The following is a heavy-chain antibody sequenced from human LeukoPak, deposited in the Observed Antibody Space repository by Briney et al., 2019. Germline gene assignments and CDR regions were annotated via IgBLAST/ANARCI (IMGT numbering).Heavy chain of an antibody. V-gene: IGHV1-2*02. J-gene: IGHJ6*03. Sequence: ASVKVSCTASGYTFTGYYMHWVRQAPGQGLEWMGWINPNSGGTNYAQKFQGRVTMTRDTSISTAYMELSRLRSDDTAVYYCARDQLGANYDYYMDVWGKGTTVTISS. CDR1: GYTFTGYY. D-gene: IGHD3-16*01. CDR3: ARDQLGANYDYYMDV. CDR2: INPNSGGT.